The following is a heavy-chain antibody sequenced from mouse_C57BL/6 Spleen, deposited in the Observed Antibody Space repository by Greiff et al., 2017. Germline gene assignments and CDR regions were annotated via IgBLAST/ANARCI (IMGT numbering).Heavy chain of an antibody. CDR2: INPNNGGT. D-gene: IGHD1-1*01. CDR1: GYTFTDYN. CDR3: ARSPPYYYGSSYWYFDV. V-gene: IGHV1-22*01. Sequence: EVQLQQSGPELVKPGASVKMSCKASGYTFTDYNMHWVKQSHGKSLEWIGYINPNNGGTSYNQKFKGKATLTVNKSSSTAYMELRSLTSEDSAVYYCARSPPYYYGSSYWYFDVWGTGTTVTVSS. J-gene: IGHJ1*03.